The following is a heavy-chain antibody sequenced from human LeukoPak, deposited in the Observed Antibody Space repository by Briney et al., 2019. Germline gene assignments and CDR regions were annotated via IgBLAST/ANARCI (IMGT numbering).Heavy chain of an antibody. V-gene: IGHV3-21*01. CDR2: ISSSSSYT. Sequence: GGSLRLSCAASGFTFSSYSMNWIRQAPGKGLEWVSSISSSSSYTYYADSVKGRFTISRDNAKNSLYLQMNSLRAEDTAVYYCSGYNWFDPWGQGTLVTVSS. J-gene: IGHJ5*02. CDR3: SGYNWFDP. CDR1: GFTFSSYS.